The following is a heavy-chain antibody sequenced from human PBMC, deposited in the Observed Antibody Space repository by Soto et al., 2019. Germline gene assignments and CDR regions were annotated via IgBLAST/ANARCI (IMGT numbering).Heavy chain of an antibody. Sequence: LRLSCAASGFRFDDYNIHWVRQAPGKGLEWVSLITWNGGNTYYADSVKGRFTISRDGTTKSVSLQMTSLKTEDTGLYYCARETLSFGSALDVWGQGTTVTVSS. V-gene: IGHV3-43*01. CDR3: ARETLSFGSALDV. D-gene: IGHD3-3*01. CDR1: GFRFDDYN. J-gene: IGHJ6*02. CDR2: ITWNGGNT.